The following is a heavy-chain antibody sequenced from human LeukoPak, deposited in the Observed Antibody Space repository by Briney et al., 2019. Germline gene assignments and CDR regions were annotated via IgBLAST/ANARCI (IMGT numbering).Heavy chain of an antibody. CDR1: GGPISTTTYY. V-gene: IGHV4-39*01. CDR3: ARLAIYSSGEDY. CDR2: IYYSGSTH. Sequence: PSETLSLTCTVSGGPISTTTYYWGWIRQPPGKGLEWIGSIYYSGSTHYYNPSLKGRVTISVDTSKNQFSLKLSSVTAADTAVYYCARLAIYSSGEDYWGQGTLVTVSS. J-gene: IGHJ4*02. D-gene: IGHD6-19*01.